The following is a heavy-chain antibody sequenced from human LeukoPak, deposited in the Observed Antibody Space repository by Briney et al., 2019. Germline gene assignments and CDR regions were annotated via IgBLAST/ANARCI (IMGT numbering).Heavy chain of an antibody. J-gene: IGHJ4*02. CDR1: GFTFSSYE. D-gene: IGHD5-18*01. Sequence: GGSLRLSCAASGFTFSSYEMNWVRQAPGKGLEWVSYISSSGSTIYYADSVKGRFTISRDNAKNSLYLQMNSLRAEDTAVYYCARGQRRHTDMAPSFDYWGQGTLVTVSS. CDR2: ISSSGSTI. V-gene: IGHV3-48*03. CDR3: ARGQRRHTDMAPSFDY.